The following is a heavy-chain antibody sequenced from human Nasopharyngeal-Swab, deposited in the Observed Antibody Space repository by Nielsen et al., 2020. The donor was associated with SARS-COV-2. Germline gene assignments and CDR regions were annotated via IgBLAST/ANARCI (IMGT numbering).Heavy chain of an antibody. CDR3: ARTPYRSGWYPYHYYYYGMDV. V-gene: IGHV7-4-1*02. Sequence: ASVNVSCKASGYTITNYAMNWVRQAPGQGLEWMGWINTNTGNPTYAQGFTGRFAFSLDTSVSTAYLQISSLKAEDTAVFYCARTPYRSGWYPYHYYYYGMDVWGQGTTVTVSS. D-gene: IGHD6-19*01. CDR2: INTNTGNP. J-gene: IGHJ6*02. CDR1: GYTITNYA.